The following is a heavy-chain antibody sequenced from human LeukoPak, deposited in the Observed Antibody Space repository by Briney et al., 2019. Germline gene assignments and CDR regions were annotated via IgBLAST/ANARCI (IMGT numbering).Heavy chain of an antibody. CDR3: ARLSGYDPHDY. V-gene: IGHV3-9*01. CDR1: GFTFDDYA. J-gene: IGHJ4*02. CDR2: ISWNSGSI. Sequence: GGSLRLSCAASGFTFDDYAMHWVRQAPGKGLEWVSGISWNSGSIGYADSVKGRFTISRDNAKNSLYLQMNSLRAEDTALYYCARLSGYDPHDYWGQGTLVTVSS. D-gene: IGHD5-12*01.